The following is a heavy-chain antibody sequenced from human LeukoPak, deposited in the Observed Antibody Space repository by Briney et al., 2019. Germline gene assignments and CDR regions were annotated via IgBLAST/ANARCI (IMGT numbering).Heavy chain of an antibody. CDR2: IIPIFGTA. CDR1: GGTFSSYA. V-gene: IGHV1-69*13. CDR3: ARRRYNVVVPAAMKDYYYGMDV. Sequence: SVKVXCKASGGTFSSYAISWVRQAPGQGLEWMGGIIPIFGTANYAQKFQGRVTITADESTSTAYMELSSLRSEDTAVYYCARRRYNVVVPAAMKDYYYGMDVWGQGTTVTVSS. D-gene: IGHD2-2*01. J-gene: IGHJ6*02.